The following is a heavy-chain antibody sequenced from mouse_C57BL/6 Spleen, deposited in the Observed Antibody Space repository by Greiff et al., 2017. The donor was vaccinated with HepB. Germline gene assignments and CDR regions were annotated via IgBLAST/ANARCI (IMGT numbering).Heavy chain of an antibody. J-gene: IGHJ1*03. D-gene: IGHD2-1*01. CDR1: GFTFTDYY. CDR2: IRNKANGYTT. Sequence: EVKLVESGGGLVQPGGSLSLSCAASGFTFTDYYMSWVRQPPGKALEWLGFIRNKANGYTTEYSASVKGRFTISRDNSQSILYLQMNALRAEDSSTYYCARYIPLYYGNYVDWYFDVWGTGTTVTVSS. CDR3: ARYIPLYYGNYVDWYFDV. V-gene: IGHV7-3*01.